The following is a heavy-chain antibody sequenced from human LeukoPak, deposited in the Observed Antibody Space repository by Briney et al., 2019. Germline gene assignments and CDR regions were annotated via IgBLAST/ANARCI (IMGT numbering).Heavy chain of an antibody. J-gene: IGHJ4*02. Sequence: ASVKVSCKASGYTFTSYGISWVRQATGQGLEWMGWMNPNSGNTGYAQKFQGRVTITRNTSISTAYVELSSLRSEDTAVYYCARVLYGDPYYFDYWGQGTLVTVSS. CDR2: MNPNSGNT. CDR3: ARVLYGDPYYFDY. V-gene: IGHV1-8*03. D-gene: IGHD4-17*01. CDR1: GYTFTSYG.